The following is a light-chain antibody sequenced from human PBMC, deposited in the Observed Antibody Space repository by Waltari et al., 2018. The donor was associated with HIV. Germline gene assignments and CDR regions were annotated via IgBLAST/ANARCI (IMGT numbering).Light chain of an antibody. V-gene: IGLV1-44*01. J-gene: IGLJ3*02. CDR2: TNI. Sequence: QSVLTQPPSASGTPGPRVNISCSGRSSNIGSNPVNWYRQFPGEAPKLLIYTNIQRPSGVPDRFSGSKSGTSASLAISGLQSEDEADFYCAVWDDSLRSVLFGGGTRLTVL. CDR1: SSNIGSNP. CDR3: AVWDDSLRSVL.